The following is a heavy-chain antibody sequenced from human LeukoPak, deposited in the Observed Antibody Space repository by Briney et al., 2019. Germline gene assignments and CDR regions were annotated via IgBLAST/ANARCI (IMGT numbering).Heavy chain of an antibody. V-gene: IGHV1-2*02. CDR2: INPISGGT. D-gene: IGHD3-22*01. CDR3: ARAEVIDY. J-gene: IGHJ4*02. Sequence: ASVKVSCKASGYTFTGYYMHWVRQAPGQGLEWMGWINPISGGTNYAQKFQGRVTMTRDAPISTAYMELTSLRSDDTAVYYCARAEVIDYWGQGTLVTVSS. CDR1: GYTFTGYY.